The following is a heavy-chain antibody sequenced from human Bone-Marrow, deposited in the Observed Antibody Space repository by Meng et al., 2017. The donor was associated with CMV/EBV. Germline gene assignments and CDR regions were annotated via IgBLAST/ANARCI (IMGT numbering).Heavy chain of an antibody. D-gene: IGHD6-13*01. J-gene: IGHJ4*02. CDR3: ARTFSSSWSSEGSDYFDY. Sequence: SETLSLTCTVSGGSISSSSYYWGWIRQPPGKGLEWIGSIYSSGSTYYNPSLKSRVTISVDTSKNQFSLKLSSVTAADTAVYYCARTFSSSWSSEGSDYFDYWGQGTLVTVSS. CDR1: GGSISSSSYY. V-gene: IGHV4-39*01. CDR2: IYSSGST.